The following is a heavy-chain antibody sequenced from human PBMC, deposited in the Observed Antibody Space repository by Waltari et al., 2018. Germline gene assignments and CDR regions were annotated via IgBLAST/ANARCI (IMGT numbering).Heavy chain of an antibody. CDR3: ARSYSSSFNWFDP. J-gene: IGHJ5*02. V-gene: IGHV1-8*01. Sequence: QVQLVQSGAEVKTPGASVKVSCKASGYTFHSYDINWVRPATGQGLEWMGWMNPNSGNTGYAQKFQGRVTMTRNTSISTAYMELSSLRSEDTAVYYCARSYSSSFNWFDPWGQGTLVTVSS. D-gene: IGHD6-6*01. CDR1: GYTFHSYD. CDR2: MNPNSGNT.